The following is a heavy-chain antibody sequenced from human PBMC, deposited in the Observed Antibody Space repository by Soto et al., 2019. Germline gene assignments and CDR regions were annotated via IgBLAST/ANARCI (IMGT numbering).Heavy chain of an antibody. CDR2: IRISGTSR. Sequence: QVQLVESGGGLVKPGGSLRLSCAASGFTFSDYYMSWVRQAPGNWLEWVSPIRISGTSRYYADSVKGRFTISRYNAKNPLHLEMNTLRAEDTAVYYCARYWLISVVPSPIGWFDTWGQGTLVTVSS. CDR1: GFTFSDYY. CDR3: ARYWLISVVPSPIGWFDT. J-gene: IGHJ5*02. V-gene: IGHV3-11*01. D-gene: IGHD2-2*01.